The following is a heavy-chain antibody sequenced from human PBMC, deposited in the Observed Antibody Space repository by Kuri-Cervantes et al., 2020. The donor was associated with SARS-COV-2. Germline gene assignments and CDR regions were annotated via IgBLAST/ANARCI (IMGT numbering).Heavy chain of an antibody. D-gene: IGHD3-10*01. J-gene: IGHJ5*02. CDR1: GGTFSSYA. CDR3: ARLVRGVRSWFDP. V-gene: IGHV1-69*13. Sequence: SVKVSCKASGGTFSSYAISWVRQAPGQGLEWMGGIIPIFGTANYAQKFQGRVTITADESTSTAYMELSSLRSKDTAVYYCARLVRGVRSWFDPWGQGTLVTVSS. CDR2: IIPIFGTA.